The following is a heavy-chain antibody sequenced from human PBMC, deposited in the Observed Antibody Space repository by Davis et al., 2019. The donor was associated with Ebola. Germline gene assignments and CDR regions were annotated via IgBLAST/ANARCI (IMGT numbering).Heavy chain of an antibody. CDR1: GFSLSASGLS. V-gene: IGHV2-70*01. CDR2: IDWDDDQ. D-gene: IGHD3-10*02. J-gene: IGHJ4*02. CDR3: ARSHVANGNYFDY. Sequence: SGPTLVKPTQTLTLTCAVSGFSLSASGLSVTWIRQPPGKALEWLALIDWDDDQYYSPSLKTRLTISKDTSKNQVVLTMTNMDPVDTGTYFCARSHVANGNYFDYWGQGALVSVSS.